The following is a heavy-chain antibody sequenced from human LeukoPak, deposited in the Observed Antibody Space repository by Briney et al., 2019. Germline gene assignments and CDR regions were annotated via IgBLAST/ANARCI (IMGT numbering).Heavy chain of an antibody. CDR2: IIPIFGTA. CDR1: GGTFSSYA. Sequence: ASVKVSCKASGGTFSSYAISWVRQAPGQGLEWMGGIIPIFGTANYAQKFQGRVTITTDESTSTAYMELSSLRSEDTAVYYCARGRSSDTGHFDYWGQGTLVTVSS. D-gene: IGHD5-18*01. J-gene: IGHJ4*02. V-gene: IGHV1-69*05. CDR3: ARGRSSDTGHFDY.